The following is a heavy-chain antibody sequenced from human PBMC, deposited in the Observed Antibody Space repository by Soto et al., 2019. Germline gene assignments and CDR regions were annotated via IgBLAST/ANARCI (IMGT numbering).Heavy chain of an antibody. CDR3: ARGITIFGVASDAFDI. CDR1: GGTFSSYT. V-gene: IGHV1-69*02. CDR2: IIPILGIA. Sequence: ASVKVSCKASGGTFSSYTISWVRQAPGQGLGWMGRIIPILGIANYAQKFQGRVTITADKSTSTAYMELSSLRSEDTAVYYCARGITIFGVASDAFDIWGQGTMVTVSS. J-gene: IGHJ3*02. D-gene: IGHD3-3*01.